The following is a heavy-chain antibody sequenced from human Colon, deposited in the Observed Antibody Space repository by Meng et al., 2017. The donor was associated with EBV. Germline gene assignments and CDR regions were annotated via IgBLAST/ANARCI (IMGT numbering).Heavy chain of an antibody. Sequence: QGELQESVPGLVKPSQTLSLNCTVSGGSISSGGYYWSWIRQHPGKGLEWIGYIYYSGSTYYNPSLKSRVTISIDTSKNQFSLKLSSVTAADTAVYYCARGPSRWLQFSFDYWGQGTLVTVSS. CDR1: GGSISSGGYY. V-gene: IGHV4-31*03. CDR3: ARGPSRWLQFSFDY. CDR2: IYYSGST. D-gene: IGHD5-24*01. J-gene: IGHJ4*02.